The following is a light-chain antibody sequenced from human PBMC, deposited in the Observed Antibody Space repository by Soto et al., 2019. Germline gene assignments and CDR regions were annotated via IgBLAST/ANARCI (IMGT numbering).Light chain of an antibody. J-gene: IGKJ2*01. Sequence: IHMTQSPSSLSASVGDRVTITCRASQRITTYLNWYQQKPGEAPKLLISTSGTLQRGVPSRFTGSGAGTDVALTSTGLQPADFATYFCQQTYNTPYTFGQGTKLEIK. CDR1: QRITTY. CDR3: QQTYNTPYT. CDR2: TSG. V-gene: IGKV1-39*01.